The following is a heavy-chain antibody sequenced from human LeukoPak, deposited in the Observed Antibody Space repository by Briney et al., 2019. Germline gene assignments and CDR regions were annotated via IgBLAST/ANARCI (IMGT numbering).Heavy chain of an antibody. J-gene: IGHJ4*02. V-gene: IGHV4-39*07. CDR1: GGSISSSSYY. D-gene: IGHD6-6*01. CDR2: IYYSGST. CDR3: ARGKEQLWATFDY. Sequence: PSETLSLTCTVSGGSISSSSYYWGWIRQPPGKGLEWIGSIYYSGSTYYNPSLKSRVTISVDTSKNQFSLKLSSVTAADTAVYYCARGKEQLWATFDYWGQGTLVTVSS.